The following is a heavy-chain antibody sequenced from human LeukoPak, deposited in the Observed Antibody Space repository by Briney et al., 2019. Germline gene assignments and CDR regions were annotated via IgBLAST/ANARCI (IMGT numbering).Heavy chain of an antibody. Sequence: PSETLSLTCTVSGGSINFYYWSWIRQPPGKGLEWIGYIYHNGNTNYNPSLKSRITMSVDPSKNQFSLKLNSVTAADTAVYYCVRHGYNLIDYWAREAWSPSPQ. D-gene: IGHD1-14*01. V-gene: IGHV4-59*08. CDR1: GGSINFYY. CDR2: IYHNGNT. CDR3: VRHGYNLIDY. J-gene: IGHJ4*02.